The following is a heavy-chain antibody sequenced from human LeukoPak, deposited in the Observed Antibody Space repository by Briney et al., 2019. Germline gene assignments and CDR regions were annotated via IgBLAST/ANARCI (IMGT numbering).Heavy chain of an antibody. Sequence: GGSLRLSCAASGFTFSSYWMHWVRQAPGKGLVWVSRINSDGSSTSYADSVKGRFTISRDNAKNTLYLQMNSLRPEDTAVYCCARDLAIQPHRYDAFDIWGQGTMVTISS. CDR2: INSDGSST. J-gene: IGHJ3*02. CDR1: GFTFSSYW. CDR3: ARDLAIQPHRYDAFDI. D-gene: IGHD2-2*01. V-gene: IGHV3-74*01.